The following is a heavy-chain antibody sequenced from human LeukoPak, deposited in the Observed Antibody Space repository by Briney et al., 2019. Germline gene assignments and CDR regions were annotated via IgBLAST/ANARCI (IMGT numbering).Heavy chain of an antibody. Sequence: SETLSLTCTVSGGSISSYYWSWIRQPPGRGLEWIGYIYYSGSTNYNPSLKSRVTISVDTSKNQFSLKLSSVTAADTAVYYCAREGYYGSGRGPDYWGQGTLVTVSS. CDR1: GGSISSYY. V-gene: IGHV4-59*01. J-gene: IGHJ4*02. CDR3: AREGYYGSGRGPDY. CDR2: IYYSGST. D-gene: IGHD3-10*01.